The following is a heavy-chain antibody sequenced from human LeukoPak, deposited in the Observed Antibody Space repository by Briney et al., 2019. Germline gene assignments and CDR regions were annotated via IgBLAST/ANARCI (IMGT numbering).Heavy chain of an antibody. Sequence: SETLSLTCTVSGASISSSSYSSNYYWGWIRQPPGKGLEWIGDIYYSGSTYYNPSLKSRVTISVDTSKIQFSLKLSSVTAADTAVYYCARRLRILQGPGLIDYWGQGTLVTVSS. D-gene: IGHD2-15*01. V-gene: IGHV4-39*01. J-gene: IGHJ4*02. CDR3: ARRLRILQGPGLIDY. CDR1: GASISSSSYSSNYY. CDR2: IYYSGST.